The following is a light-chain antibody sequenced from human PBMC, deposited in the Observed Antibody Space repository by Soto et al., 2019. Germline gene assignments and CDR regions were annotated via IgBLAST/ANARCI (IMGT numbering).Light chain of an antibody. CDR2: GNS. CDR3: QSYDTSLSGAV. Sequence: QSVLTQPPSVSGAPGQRVTISCTGSSSNIGAGYDVHWYQQLPGTAPKVFIYGNSNRPSGVPDRFSGSKSGTSASLAITGRQAEDEDEYYCQSYDTSLSGAVFGGGTKLTVL. J-gene: IGLJ2*01. CDR1: SSNIGAGYD. V-gene: IGLV1-40*01.